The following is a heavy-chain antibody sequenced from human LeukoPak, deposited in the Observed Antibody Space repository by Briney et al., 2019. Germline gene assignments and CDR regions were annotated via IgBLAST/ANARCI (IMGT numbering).Heavy chain of an antibody. V-gene: IGHV3-48*03. CDR1: GFTFSSYE. CDR3: ARGRTMIVVVITTGYMDV. D-gene: IGHD3-22*01. CDR2: ISSSGSTI. J-gene: IGHJ6*03. Sequence: GGSLRLSCAASGFTFSSYEMNWVRQAPGKGLEWVSYISSSGSTIYYADSVKGRFTISRDNAKNSLYLQMNSLRAEDTAVYYCARGRTMIVVVITTGYMDVWGEGTTVTISS.